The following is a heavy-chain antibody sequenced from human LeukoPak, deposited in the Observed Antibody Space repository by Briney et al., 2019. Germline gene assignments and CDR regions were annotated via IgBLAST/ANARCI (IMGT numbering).Heavy chain of an antibody. CDR1: GGSFSGYY. CDR3: ARDSSRALYGMDV. CDR2: INHSGST. V-gene: IGHV4-34*01. D-gene: IGHD2-21*01. J-gene: IGHJ6*02. Sequence: SSETLSLTCAVYGGSFSGYYWSWIRQPPGKGLEWIGEINHSGSTNYNPSLKSRVTISVDTSKNQFSLKLSSVTAADTAVYYCARDSSRALYGMDVWGQGTTVTVSS.